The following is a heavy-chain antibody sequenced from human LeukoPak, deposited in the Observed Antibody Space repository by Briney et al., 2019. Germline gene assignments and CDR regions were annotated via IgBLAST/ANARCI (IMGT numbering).Heavy chain of an antibody. J-gene: IGHJ4*02. D-gene: IGHD3-10*01. CDR3: ARDASYYYGSGSPRHFDY. CDR1: GGSISSYY. Sequence: PSETLSLTCTVSGGSISSYYWSWIRQPAGKGLEWIGGIYTSGSTNYNPSLKRRVTMSVDTSKNQFSLKLSSVTAADTAVYYCARDASYYYGSGSPRHFDYWGQGTLVTVSS. CDR2: IYTSGST. V-gene: IGHV4-4*07.